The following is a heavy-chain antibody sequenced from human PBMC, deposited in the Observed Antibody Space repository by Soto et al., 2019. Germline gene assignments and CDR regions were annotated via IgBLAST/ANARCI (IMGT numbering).Heavy chain of an antibody. Sequence: SETLSLTCAVSGYSISSGYYWGWIRQPPGKGLEWIGSIYHSGSTYYNPSLKSRVTISVDTSKNQFSLKLSSVTAADTAVYYCEKVGTAGTTYDYWGQGTLVTVSS. J-gene: IGHJ4*02. V-gene: IGHV4-38-2*01. CDR2: IYHSGST. CDR3: EKVGTAGTTYDY. D-gene: IGHD6-13*01. CDR1: GYSISSGYY.